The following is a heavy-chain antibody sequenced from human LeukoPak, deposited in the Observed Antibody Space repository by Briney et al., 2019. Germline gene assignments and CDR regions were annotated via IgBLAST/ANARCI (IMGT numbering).Heavy chain of an antibody. CDR1: GYTFTSYG. CDR2: ISAYNGNT. CDR3: ARDQGYYDSSGYYHNCWFHP. J-gene: IGHJ5*02. D-gene: IGHD3-22*01. V-gene: IGHV1-18*01. Sequence: RGASVKVSCKASGYTFTSYGISWVRQAPGQGLEWMGWISAYNGNTNYARKFQGRVTMTTDTSTSTAYMELRSLRADDTAVYYCARDQGYYDSSGYYHNCWFHPWGQGTLVTVSS.